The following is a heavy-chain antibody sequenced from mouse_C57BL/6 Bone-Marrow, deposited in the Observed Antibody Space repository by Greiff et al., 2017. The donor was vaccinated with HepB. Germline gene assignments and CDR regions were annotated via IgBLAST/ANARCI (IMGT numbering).Heavy chain of an antibody. CDR2: IYPGDGDT. J-gene: IGHJ2*01. CDR3: ARGGTVVADY. CDR1: GYAFSSSW. D-gene: IGHD1-1*01. Sequence: QVQLQHSGPELVKPGASVKISCKASGYAFSSSWMNWVKQRPGKGLEWIGRIYPGDGDTNYNGKFKGKATLTADKSSSTAYMQLSSLTSEDSAVYFCARGGTVVADYWGQGTTLTVSS. V-gene: IGHV1-82*01.